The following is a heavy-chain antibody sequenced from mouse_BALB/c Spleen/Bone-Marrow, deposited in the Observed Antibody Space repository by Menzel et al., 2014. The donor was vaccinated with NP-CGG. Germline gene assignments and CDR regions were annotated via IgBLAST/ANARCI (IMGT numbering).Heavy chain of an antibody. CDR3: ARWEYYAMDY. D-gene: IGHD4-1*01. CDR1: GFNIXDTY. V-gene: IGHV14-3*02. J-gene: IGHJ4*01. Sequence: EVQLQQSGAELVKPGASVKLSCTASGFNIXDTYMHWVKQRPEQGLEWIGRIDPANGNTKYDPKFQGKATITADTSSITAYLQISRLASEDTAVYYCARWEYYAMDYWGQGTSVTVSS. CDR2: IDPANGNT.